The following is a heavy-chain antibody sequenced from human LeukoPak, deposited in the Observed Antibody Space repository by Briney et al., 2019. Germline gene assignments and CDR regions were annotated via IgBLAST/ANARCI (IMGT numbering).Heavy chain of an antibody. J-gene: IGHJ5*02. V-gene: IGHV4-31*03. CDR3: ARDWGAGNWFDP. D-gene: IGHD3-16*01. CDR1: GGSISSGGYY. Sequence: PSETLSLTCTVSGGSISSGGYYWSWIRQHPGKGLEWIGYIYYSGSTYYNPSLKSRVTISVGTSKNQFSLKLSSVTAADTAVYYCARDWGAGNWFDPWGQGTLVTVSS. CDR2: IYYSGST.